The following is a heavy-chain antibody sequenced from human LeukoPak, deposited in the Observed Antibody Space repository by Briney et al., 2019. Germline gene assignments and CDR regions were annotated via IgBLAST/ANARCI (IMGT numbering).Heavy chain of an antibody. J-gene: IGHJ1*01. V-gene: IGHV1-69*04. Sequence: GASGKVCCKASGGTFSSYATSWGRQAPGQGLGWMGRIIPILGIANYAQKSEGRVTITADKNTSTAYMELSSMRSEDTAVYYCAREGTVGATTYFQHWGQGTLVTVSS. D-gene: IGHD1-26*01. CDR3: AREGTVGATTYFQH. CDR1: GGTFSSYA. CDR2: IIPILGIA.